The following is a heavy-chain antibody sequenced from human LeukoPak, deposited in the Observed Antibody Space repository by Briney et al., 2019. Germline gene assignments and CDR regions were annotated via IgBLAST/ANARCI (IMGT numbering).Heavy chain of an antibody. Sequence: SETLSLTCTVSGSSISSSSYYWGWIRQPPGKGLEWIGSIYYSGSTYYNPSLKSRVTISVDTSKNQFSLKLSSVTAADTAVYYCAKDYDFWSGPGYWGQGTLVTVSS. V-gene: IGHV4-39*01. CDR1: GSSISSSSYY. D-gene: IGHD3-3*01. J-gene: IGHJ4*02. CDR3: AKDYDFWSGPGY. CDR2: IYYSGST.